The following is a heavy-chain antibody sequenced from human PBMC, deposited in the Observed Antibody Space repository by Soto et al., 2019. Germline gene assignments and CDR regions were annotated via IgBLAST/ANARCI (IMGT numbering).Heavy chain of an antibody. D-gene: IGHD2-21*01. Sequence: GGSLRLSCAASGFTFSSYWMHWVRQVPGKGLVWVSRINSDGSGTNYADSVKGRFTISRDNAKNTLYLQMNSLRAEDTSVYYCARGSGETSSSTIGCWRQXPLVTVSS. V-gene: IGHV3-74*01. CDR1: GFTFSSYW. CDR2: INSDGSGT. J-gene: IGHJ4*02. CDR3: ARGSGETSSSTIGC.